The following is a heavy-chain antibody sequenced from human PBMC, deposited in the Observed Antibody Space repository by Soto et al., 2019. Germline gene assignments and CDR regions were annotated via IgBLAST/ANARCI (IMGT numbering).Heavy chain of an antibody. Sequence: ASVKVSCKASGYTFTDYYIQWVRQAPGQGLEWMGWINPNSGGTYYAQKFEGRVTMTRDTSITTAYMELSMLRSDDTAVYYRARDCGVTTVLTNWLDPWGQGTRVTVSS. CDR3: ARDCGVTTVLTNWLDP. CDR1: GYTFTDYY. CDR2: INPNSGGT. D-gene: IGHD4-17*01. V-gene: IGHV1-2*02. J-gene: IGHJ5*02.